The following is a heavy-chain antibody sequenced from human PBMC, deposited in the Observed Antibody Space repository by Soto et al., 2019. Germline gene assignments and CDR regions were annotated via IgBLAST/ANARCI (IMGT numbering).Heavy chain of an antibody. D-gene: IGHD2-15*01. V-gene: IGHV4-39*01. CDR2: VYDGGST. J-gene: IGHJ4*02. CDR3: ARLVGGSVRPFDY. Sequence: QLQLQESGPGLVKPSETLSLTCTVSGGSISSSSYYWGWIRQPPGKGLEWIGIVYDGGSTYYNPSLTCRVSLSVDTAKNQFSLKLSSVTAADTAVYYCARLVGGSVRPFDYWGQGTLVTVSS. CDR1: GGSISSSSYY.